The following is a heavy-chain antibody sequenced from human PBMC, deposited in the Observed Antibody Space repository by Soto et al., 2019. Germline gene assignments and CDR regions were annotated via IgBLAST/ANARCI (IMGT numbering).Heavy chain of an antibody. V-gene: IGHV1-18*01. CDR2: ISAYNGNT. D-gene: IGHD2-2*01. CDR3: AGVGGVIVVVPDDY. Sequence: ASVKVSCKASGYTFTSYGISWVRQAPGQGLEWMGWISAYNGNTNYAQKLQGRVTMTTATSTSTAYMELRSLRSDATAVDYCAGVGGVIVVVPDDYWGQGTLVTVS. CDR1: GYTFTSYG. J-gene: IGHJ4*02.